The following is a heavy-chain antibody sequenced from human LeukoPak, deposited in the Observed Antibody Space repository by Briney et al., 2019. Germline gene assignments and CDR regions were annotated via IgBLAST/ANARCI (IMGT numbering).Heavy chain of an antibody. D-gene: IGHD6-19*01. V-gene: IGHV3-21*01. J-gene: IGHJ4*02. CDR3: AREHRIAVAVDY. CDR2: ISSSSSYI. Sequence: GGSLRLSCAASGSTFSSYSMNWVRQAPGKGLEWVSSISSSSSYIYYADSVKGRFTISRDNAKNSLYLQMNSLRAEDTAVYYCAREHRIAVAVDYWGQGTLVTVSS. CDR1: GSTFSSYS.